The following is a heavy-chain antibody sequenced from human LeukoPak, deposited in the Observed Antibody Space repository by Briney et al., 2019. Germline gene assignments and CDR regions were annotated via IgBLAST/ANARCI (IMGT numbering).Heavy chain of an antibody. D-gene: IGHD3-22*01. V-gene: IGHV3-48*03. CDR1: GFTFSSYE. J-gene: IGHJ6*02. CDR2: ISSSGSTI. CDR3: ARDEKITMTFKYYYYGMDV. Sequence: GGSLRLSCAASGFTFSSYEMNWVRQAPGKGLKWVSSISSSGSTIYYADSVKGRFTISRDNAKNSLYLQMNSLRAEDTAVYYCARDEKITMTFKYYYYGMDVWGQGTTVTVSS.